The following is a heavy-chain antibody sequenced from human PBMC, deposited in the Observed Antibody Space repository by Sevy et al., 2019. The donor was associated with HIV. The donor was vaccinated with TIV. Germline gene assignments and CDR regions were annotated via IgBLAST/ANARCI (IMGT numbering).Heavy chain of an antibody. J-gene: IGHJ4*02. Sequence: GGSLRLSCAASGFTFSRFGMHWVRQAPGKGLERVAVSTYDGSNEYYADSVRGRFSISRDNSRNTLSLQMNSLTTEDTAVYYCALLPTTVVTLNYWGQGTLVTVSS. CDR3: ALLPTTVVTLNY. D-gene: IGHD4-17*01. CDR2: STYDGSNE. V-gene: IGHV3-30*03. CDR1: GFTFSRFG.